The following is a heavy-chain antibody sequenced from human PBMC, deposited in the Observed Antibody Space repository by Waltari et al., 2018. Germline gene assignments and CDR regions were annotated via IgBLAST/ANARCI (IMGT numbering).Heavy chain of an antibody. D-gene: IGHD3-22*01. Sequence: QLQLQESGPGLVKPSETPSLTCTVSGGSISSSSYYWGWIRQPPGKGLEWIGSIYYSGSTDYNPSLKSRVTISVDTSKNQFSLKLSSVTAADTAVYYCASRPGYYDSSGFLPFDYWGQGTLVTVSS. V-gene: IGHV4-39*07. CDR1: GGSISSSSYY. J-gene: IGHJ4*02. CDR2: IYYSGST. CDR3: ASRPGYYDSSGFLPFDY.